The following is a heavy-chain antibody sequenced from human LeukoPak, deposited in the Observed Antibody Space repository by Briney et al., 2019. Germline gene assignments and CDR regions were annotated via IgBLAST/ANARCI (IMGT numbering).Heavy chain of an antibody. CDR3: ARGGDGYNFHFDY. D-gene: IGHD5-24*01. J-gene: IGHJ4*02. CDR2: IYYSGST. CDR1: GGSISSYY. V-gene: IGHV4-59*01. Sequence: SETLSLTCTVSGGSISSYYWSWIQQPPGKGLEWIGYIYYSGSTNYNPSLKSRVTISVDTSKNQFSLNLSSVTAADTAVYYCARGGDGYNFHFDYWGQGTLVTVSS.